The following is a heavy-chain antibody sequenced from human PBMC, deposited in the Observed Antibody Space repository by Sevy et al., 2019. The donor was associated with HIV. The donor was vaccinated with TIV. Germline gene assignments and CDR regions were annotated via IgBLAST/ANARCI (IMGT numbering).Heavy chain of an antibody. V-gene: IGHV3-7*01. Sequence: GGSLRLSCVASGFTFDNYWMQWVRQAPGKGLEWVANISKDGNEIYYADSVKGRFTISRDNAKESLYLQMSNLRVEDTAIYYCARRYFDLWGQGILVTVSS. CDR3: ARRYFDL. J-gene: IGHJ4*02. CDR2: ISKDGNEI. CDR1: GFTFDNYW.